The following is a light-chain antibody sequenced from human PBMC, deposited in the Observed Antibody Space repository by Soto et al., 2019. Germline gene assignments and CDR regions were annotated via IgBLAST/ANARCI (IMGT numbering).Light chain of an antibody. V-gene: IGKV1-5*01. J-gene: IGKJ2*01. CDR3: QQYKTYTT. CDR1: QSISPW. CDR2: DAS. Sequence: DIQMTQSPSTLSASVGDRVTITCRASQSISPWLVWYQQKPGKAPKVLIYDASSLQSGVPSRFSGHGSGTDFTLPISSLQPDDSAIYYCQQYKTYTTFGHGTKLEIK.